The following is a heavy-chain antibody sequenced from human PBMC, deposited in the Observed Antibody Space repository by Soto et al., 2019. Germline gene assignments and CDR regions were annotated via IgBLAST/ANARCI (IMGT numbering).Heavy chain of an antibody. J-gene: IGHJ6*02. V-gene: IGHV1-46*01. D-gene: IGHD1-26*01. CDR2: VNPSGGST. Sequence: QVQLVQSGAEVKKPGASVKVSCKASGYTFTSYYMHWVRQAPGQGLEWMGIVNPSGGSTSYAQKFQGRVTMTRDTSTSTGYRELSSLRSEDTAVYYCARDPVVVGATVVYYYGMDVWGQGTTVTVSS. CDR1: GYTFTSYY. CDR3: ARDPVVVGATVVYYYGMDV.